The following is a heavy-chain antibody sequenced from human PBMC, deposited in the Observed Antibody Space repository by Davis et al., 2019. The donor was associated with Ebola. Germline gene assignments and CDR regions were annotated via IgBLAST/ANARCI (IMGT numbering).Heavy chain of an antibody. D-gene: IGHD7-27*01. J-gene: IGHJ6*02. CDR1: GYTFTSYA. Sequence: AASVKVSCKASGYTFTSYASHWVRQAPGQRLEWMGWINAGNGYTKYSQNFQDRVTITRDTSASTAYMELSSLRSEDTAVYYCARAAKLGGMDVWGQGSTVTVSS. CDR3: ARAAKLGGMDV. CDR2: INAGNGYT. V-gene: IGHV1-3*01.